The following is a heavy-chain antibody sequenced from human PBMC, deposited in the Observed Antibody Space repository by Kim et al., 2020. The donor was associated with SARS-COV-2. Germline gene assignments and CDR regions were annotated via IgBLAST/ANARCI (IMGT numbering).Heavy chain of an antibody. J-gene: IGHJ4*02. V-gene: IGHV4-34*10. Sequence: IYNWSLDGRVTMWGDDSKNSLYLSLASVTAADTAVYYCARVSTGGYYFDYWGQGTLVTVAS. CDR3: ARVSTGGYYFDY. D-gene: IGHD2-8*02.